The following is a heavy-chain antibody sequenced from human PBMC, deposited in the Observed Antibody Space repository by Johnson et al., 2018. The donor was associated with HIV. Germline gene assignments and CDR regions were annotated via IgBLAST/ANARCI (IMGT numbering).Heavy chain of an antibody. Sequence: VQLVESGGTLVKPGGSLRLSCAASGFTFSDYYMTWVRQASGKGLEWVAVISYDGSNKYYAASVKGRFTISRDNAKNSLFLQMNSLRADDTAVYYCARAERGAFDIWGQGTMVTVSS. CDR2: ISYDGSNK. CDR1: GFTFSDYY. CDR3: ARAERGAFDI. J-gene: IGHJ3*02. V-gene: IGHV3-30-3*01.